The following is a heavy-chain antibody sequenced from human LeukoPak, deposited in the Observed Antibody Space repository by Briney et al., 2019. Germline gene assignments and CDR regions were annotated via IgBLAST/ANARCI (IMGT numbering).Heavy chain of an antibody. D-gene: IGHD4-11*01. Sequence: SETLSLTCTVSGGLISSYFWSWIRQPAGKGLEWIGRIYTRGSTNYNPSLKSRVTISVDKSKNQFSLKLSSMTAADTALYYCARVSDYSTFVVYWGEGTLVTVSS. V-gene: IGHV4-4*07. CDR1: GGLISSYF. J-gene: IGHJ4*02. CDR3: ARVSDYSTFVVY. CDR2: IYTRGST.